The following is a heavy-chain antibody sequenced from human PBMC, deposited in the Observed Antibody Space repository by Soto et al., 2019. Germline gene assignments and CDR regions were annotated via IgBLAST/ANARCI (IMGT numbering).Heavy chain of an antibody. CDR2: INAGNGNT. CDR1: GYTFTSYA. Sequence: ASVKVSCKASGYTFTSYAMHWVRQAPGQRLEWMGWINAGNGNTKYSQKFQGRVTITRDTSASTAYMELSSLRSEDTAVYYCARGAYCSSTGCYRGYYYYGMDVWGQGTTVTVSS. CDR3: ARGAYCSSTGCYRGYYYYGMDV. D-gene: IGHD2-2*01. J-gene: IGHJ6*02. V-gene: IGHV1-3*01.